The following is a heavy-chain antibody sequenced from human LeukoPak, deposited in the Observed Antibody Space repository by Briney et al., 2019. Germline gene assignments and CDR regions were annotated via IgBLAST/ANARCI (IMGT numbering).Heavy chain of an antibody. CDR2: VYPEDGET. CDR1: GYTFTDYY. CDR3: ATDPLSMTRYYFDY. Sequence: ATVKISCKVSGYTFTDYYMHWVQQAPGKGLEWMGLVYPEDGETIYAEKFQGRVTITADTSTDTAYMELSSLRSEDTAVYYCATDPLSMTRYYFDYWGQGTLVTVSS. V-gene: IGHV1-69-2*01. D-gene: IGHD2-8*01. J-gene: IGHJ4*02.